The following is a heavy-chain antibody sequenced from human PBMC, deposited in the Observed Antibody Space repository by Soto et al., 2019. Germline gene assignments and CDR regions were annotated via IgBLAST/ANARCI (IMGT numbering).Heavy chain of an antibody. CDR3: ARADSTGSYFDY. J-gene: IGHJ4*02. CDR2: IYYSGST. V-gene: IGHV4-31*03. CDR1: GGSISSGGYY. Sequence: SETLSLTCTVSGGSISSGGYYWSWIRQHPGKGLEWIGYIYYSGSTYYNPSLKSRVTISVDTSKNQFSLKLSSVTAADTAVYYCARADSTGSYFDYWGQGTLVTVSS. D-gene: IGHD2-15*01.